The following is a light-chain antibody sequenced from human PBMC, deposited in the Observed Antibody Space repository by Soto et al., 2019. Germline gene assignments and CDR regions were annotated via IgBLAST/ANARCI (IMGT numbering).Light chain of an antibody. J-gene: IGLJ2*01. V-gene: IGLV4-69*01. Sequence: QTVVTQSPSASASLGASVKLTCTLSSGHSSYAIAWHQQQPEKGPRYLMKLNSDGSHSKGDGIPDRFSGSSSGAERYLTLSSLQSEDEADYYCQTWGTGIVVFGGGTQLTVL. CDR1: SGHSSYA. CDR2: LNSDGSH. CDR3: QTWGTGIVV.